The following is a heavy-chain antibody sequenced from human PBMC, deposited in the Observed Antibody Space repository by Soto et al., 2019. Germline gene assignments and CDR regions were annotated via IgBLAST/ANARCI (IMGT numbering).Heavy chain of an antibody. V-gene: IGHV4-59*01. CDR2: IYYSGST. J-gene: IGHJ4*02. D-gene: IGHD3-9*01. CDR3: ARRRTYYDILTGYQGYYFDY. Sequence: SETLSLTCTVSGGSISSYYWSWIRQPPGKGLEWIGYIYYSGSTNYNPSLKSRVTISVDTSKNQFSLKLSSVTAADTAVYYCARRRTYYDILTGYQGYYFDYWGQGTLVTVSS. CDR1: GGSISSYY.